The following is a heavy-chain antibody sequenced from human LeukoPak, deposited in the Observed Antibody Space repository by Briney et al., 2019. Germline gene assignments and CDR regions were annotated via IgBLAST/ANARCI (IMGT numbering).Heavy chain of an antibody. V-gene: IGHV1-69-2*01. D-gene: IGHD2-15*01. CDR3: ATVRGIVVGGAFDI. CDR1: GYTFTDYY. Sequence: ASVKVSCKVSGYTFTDYYMHWVQQAPGKGLEWMGLVDPEDGETICAEKFQGRVTITADTSTDTAYMELSSLRSEDTAVYYCATVRGIVVGGAFDIWGQGTMVTVSS. J-gene: IGHJ3*02. CDR2: VDPEDGET.